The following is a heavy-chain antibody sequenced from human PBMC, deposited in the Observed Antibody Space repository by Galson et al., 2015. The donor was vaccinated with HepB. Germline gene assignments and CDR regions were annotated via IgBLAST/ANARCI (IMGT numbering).Heavy chain of an antibody. CDR1: GYTFTGYY. CDR3: ARRVGIGIWFRESKGPYYFDY. CDR2: INPNSGGT. V-gene: IGHV1-2*06. J-gene: IGHJ4*02. D-gene: IGHD3-10*01. Sequence: SVKVSCKASGYTFTGYYMHWVRQAPGQGLEWMGRINPNSGGTNYAQKFQGRVTMTRDTSISTAYMELSRLRSDDTAVYYCARRVGIGIWFRESKGPYYFDYWGQGTLVTVSS.